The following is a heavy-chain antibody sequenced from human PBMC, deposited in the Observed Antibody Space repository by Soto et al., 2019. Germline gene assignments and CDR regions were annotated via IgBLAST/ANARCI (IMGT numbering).Heavy chain of an antibody. V-gene: IGHV4-39*07. CDR3: ARASATIAAAAIFDY. CDR2: IYQSGST. Sequence: PSETLSLTCTVSGGSISSSSYYCGWIRQPPGKGLEWIGRIYQSGSTYYNPSLKSRVRMSVDKSRNQFSLKLTSVSAADTAVYYCARASATIAAAAIFDYWGQGTLVTVSS. J-gene: IGHJ4*02. D-gene: IGHD6-13*01. CDR1: GGSISSSSYY.